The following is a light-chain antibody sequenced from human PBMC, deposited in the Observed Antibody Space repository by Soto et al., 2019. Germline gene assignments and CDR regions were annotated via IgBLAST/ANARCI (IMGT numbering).Light chain of an antibody. Sequence: EIVLTQPPATLSLSPGERATLSGRASQSVSSYLAWYQQKPGQAPRLLIYDASNRATGIPARFSGSGSGTDFTLTISSLEPEDFAVYYCQQRSNWPLTFGPGTKVDIK. CDR3: QQRSNWPLT. CDR1: QSVSSY. V-gene: IGKV3-11*01. CDR2: DAS. J-gene: IGKJ3*01.